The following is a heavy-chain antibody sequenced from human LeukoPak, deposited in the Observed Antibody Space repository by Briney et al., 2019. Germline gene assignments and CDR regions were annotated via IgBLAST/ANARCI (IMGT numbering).Heavy chain of an antibody. CDR2: ISWNSGSI. Sequence: PGRSLRLSCAASGFTFDDYAMHWVRQAPGKGLEWVSGISWNSGSIGYADSVKGRFTISRDNAKNSLYLQMNSLRAEDTALYYCAKDRTWFGELFGAFDIWGQGTMVTVSS. CDR3: AKDRTWFGELFGAFDI. D-gene: IGHD3-10*01. CDR1: GFTFDDYA. V-gene: IGHV3-9*01. J-gene: IGHJ3*02.